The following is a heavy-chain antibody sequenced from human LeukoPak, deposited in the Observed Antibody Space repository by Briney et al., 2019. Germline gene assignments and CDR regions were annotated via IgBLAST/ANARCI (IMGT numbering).Heavy chain of an antibody. CDR2: INPNSGGT. Sequence: ASVKVSCKASGYTFTGYYMHWVRQALGQGLEWMGWINPNSGGTNYAQKFQGRVTMTRDTSISTAYMELSRLRSDDTAVYYCARADDYYYDSSGYLHYWGQGTLVTVSS. V-gene: IGHV1-2*02. CDR1: GYTFTGYY. CDR3: ARADDYYYDSSGYLHY. J-gene: IGHJ4*02. D-gene: IGHD3-22*01.